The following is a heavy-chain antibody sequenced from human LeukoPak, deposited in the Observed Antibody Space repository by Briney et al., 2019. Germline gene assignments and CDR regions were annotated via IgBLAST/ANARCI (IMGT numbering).Heavy chain of an antibody. Sequence: SETLSLTCTVSGGSISSSSYYWGWIRQPPRKGLEWIGSIYYSGSTYYNPSLKSRVTISVDTSKNQFSLKLSSVTAADTAVYYCARHLSGGWLSSWDYWGQGTLVTVSS. D-gene: IGHD6-6*01. CDR2: IYYSGST. J-gene: IGHJ4*02. CDR3: ARHLSGGWLSSWDY. V-gene: IGHV4-39*01. CDR1: GGSISSSSYY.